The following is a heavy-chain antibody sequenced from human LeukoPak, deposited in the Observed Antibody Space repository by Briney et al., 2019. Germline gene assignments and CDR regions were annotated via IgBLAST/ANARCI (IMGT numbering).Heavy chain of an antibody. Sequence: PGGSLSLFWAPAGFTFSSYSMKWVRQAPGSGLEWVAVIRYDGSNKYYADCGRGRFTISRDNAKNTLNLQMTSLRSEDTSVYYCARELCQYYDTSDNWFDPWSQGTLVTVSS. V-gene: IGHV3-33*08. CDR3: ARELCQYYDTSDNWFDP. CDR1: GFTFSSYS. J-gene: IGHJ5*02. D-gene: IGHD3-22*01. CDR2: IRYDGSNK.